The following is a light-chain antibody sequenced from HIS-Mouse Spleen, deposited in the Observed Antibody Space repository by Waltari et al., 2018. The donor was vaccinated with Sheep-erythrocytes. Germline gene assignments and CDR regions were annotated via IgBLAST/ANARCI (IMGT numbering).Light chain of an antibody. CDR2: LNSDGSH. CDR1: SGHRRSA. Sequence: QLVLTQSPSASASLGASVKLTCPLSSGHRRSALAWHQQQPEKGPRYLMKLNSDGSHSKGDGIPDRFSGSSSGAERYLTISSLQSEDEADYYCQTWGTGIQVFGGGTKLTVL. V-gene: IGLV4-69*01. CDR3: QTWGTGIQV. J-gene: IGLJ2*01.